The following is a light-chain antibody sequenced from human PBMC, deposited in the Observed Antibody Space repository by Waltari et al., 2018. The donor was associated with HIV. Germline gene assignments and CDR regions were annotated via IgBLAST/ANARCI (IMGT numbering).Light chain of an antibody. CDR3: QLYVDLPTYT. J-gene: IGKJ2*01. Sequence: IVLTQSPGTLSLSPGERATLSCRASQSVSSKYLAWYQQKPGRAPRLLSYGASSRATGIPDRFTGSGSGTDFTLTISSLEPEDFAVYYCQLYVDLPTYTCCQGTKLEI. V-gene: IGKV3-20*01. CDR1: QSVSSKY. CDR2: GAS.